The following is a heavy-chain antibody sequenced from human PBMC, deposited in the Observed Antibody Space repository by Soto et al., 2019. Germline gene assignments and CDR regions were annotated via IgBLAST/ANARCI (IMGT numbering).Heavy chain of an antibody. V-gene: IGHV5-10-1*01. Sequence: GESLKISCKGSGYSFTSYWISWVRQMPGKGLEWMGRIDPSDSYTNYSPSFQGHVTISADKSISTAYLQWSSLKASDTAMYYFASPAHLYDSGGFYNRVAFDIGGQGTMVTVSS. CDR3: ASPAHLYDSGGFYNRVAFDI. CDR2: IDPSDSYT. CDR1: GYSFTSYW. J-gene: IGHJ3*02. D-gene: IGHD3-22*01.